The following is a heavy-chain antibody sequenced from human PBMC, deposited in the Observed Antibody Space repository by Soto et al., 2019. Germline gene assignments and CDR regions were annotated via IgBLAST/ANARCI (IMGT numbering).Heavy chain of an antibody. CDR1: GFTFSSYA. Sequence: HPGGSLRLSXAASGFTFSSYAMSWVRQAPGKGLEWVSAISGSGGSTYYADSVKGRFTISRDNSKNTLYLQMNSLRAEDTAVYYCAKGRDYYGSGSYYFWGQGTLVTVSS. CDR2: ISGSGGST. V-gene: IGHV3-23*01. CDR3: AKGRDYYGSGSYYF. J-gene: IGHJ4*02. D-gene: IGHD3-10*01.